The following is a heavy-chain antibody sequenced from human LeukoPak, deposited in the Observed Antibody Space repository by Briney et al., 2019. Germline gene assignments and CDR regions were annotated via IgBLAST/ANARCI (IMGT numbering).Heavy chain of an antibody. J-gene: IGHJ4*02. CDR1: GGSISSSSYY. D-gene: IGHD4-11*01. Sequence: SETLSLTCTVSGGSISSSSYYWGWIRQPPGTGLEWIGSIYYSGSTYYNPSLKSRVTISVDTSKNQFSLKLSSVTAADTAVYYCARERYGNYNWGQGTLVTVSS. CDR3: ARERYGNYN. CDR2: IYYSGST. V-gene: IGHV4-39*02.